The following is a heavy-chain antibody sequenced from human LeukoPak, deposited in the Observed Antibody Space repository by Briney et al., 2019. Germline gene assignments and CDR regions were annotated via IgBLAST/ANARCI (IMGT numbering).Heavy chain of an antibody. V-gene: IGHV5-51*01. J-gene: IGHJ4*02. CDR2: IFPADSDT. CDR1: GYIFTNSW. CDR3: ARQGVGSSSWGY. D-gene: IGHD6-6*01. Sequence: GESLQISCKTSGYIFTNSWIGWVRQEPGKGLEWMGIIFPADSDTRYSPSFQGQVTISADKSITTAYLQWSSLEASDTAMYYCARQGVGSSSWGYWGQGTLVTVSS.